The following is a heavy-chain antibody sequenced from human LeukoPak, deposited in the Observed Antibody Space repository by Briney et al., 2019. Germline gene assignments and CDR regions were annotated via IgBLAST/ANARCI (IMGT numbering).Heavy chain of an antibody. CDR2: ISAYNGNT. CDR1: GYTFTSYG. J-gene: IGHJ4*02. CDR3: ARGIAAAGTLQTIYFDY. D-gene: IGHD6-13*01. V-gene: IGHV1-18*04. Sequence: ASVKVSCKASGYTFTSYGISWVRQAPGQGLEWMGWISAYNGNTNYAQKLQGRVTMTTDTSTSTAYMELRSLRPDDTAVYYCARGIAAAGTLQTIYFDYWGQGTLVTVSS.